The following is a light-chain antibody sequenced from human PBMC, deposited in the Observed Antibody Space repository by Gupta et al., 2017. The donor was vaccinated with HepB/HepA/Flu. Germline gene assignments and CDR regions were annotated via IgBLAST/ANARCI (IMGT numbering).Light chain of an antibody. CDR1: QGISSY. J-gene: IGKJ5*01. CDR2: AAS. CDR3: QHRNSSPFT. V-gene: IGKV1-9*01. Sequence: DIQLTQSPSFLSASVGDRVTITCRASQGISSYLAWYQQKPGKAPKLLIYAASTLQSGVPSRFSGSGSGTEFTLTISSLQPEDFATYYCQHRNSSPFTFGQGTQLEI.